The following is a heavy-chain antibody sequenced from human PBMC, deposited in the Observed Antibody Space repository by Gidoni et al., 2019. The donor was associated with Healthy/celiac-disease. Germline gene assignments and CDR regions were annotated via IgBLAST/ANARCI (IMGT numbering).Heavy chain of an antibody. J-gene: IGHJ4*02. CDR1: GFTFSSDS. CDR2: ISSSSSTI. Sequence: EVQLVESGGGLVQPGGSLRLSCAASGFTFSSDSMNWVRQAPGKGLEWVSYISSSSSTIYYADSLKGRFTISRDNAKNSLYLQMNSLRAEDTAVYYCARSALAPVRGGATKNYFDYWGQGTLVTVSS. CDR3: ARSALAPVRGGATKNYFDY. D-gene: IGHD1-26*01. V-gene: IGHV3-48*01.